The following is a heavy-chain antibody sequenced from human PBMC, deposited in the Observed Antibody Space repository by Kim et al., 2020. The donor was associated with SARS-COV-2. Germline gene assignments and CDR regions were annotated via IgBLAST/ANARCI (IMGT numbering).Heavy chain of an antibody. J-gene: IGHJ4*02. CDR3: ARILRGLTGYFDY. CDR2: IYYTGIT. Sequence: SETLSLTCTVSGGSISSTIYSWGWIRQPPGKGLEWIGNIYYTGITYYNPSLKSRVTISVDTSKNQFSLKLSSVTAADTAVYYCARILRGLTGYFDYWGQG. CDR1: GGSISSTIYS. V-gene: IGHV4-39*01. D-gene: IGHD3-9*01.